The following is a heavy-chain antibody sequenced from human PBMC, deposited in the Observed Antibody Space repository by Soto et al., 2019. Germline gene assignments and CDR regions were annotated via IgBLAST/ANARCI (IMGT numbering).Heavy chain of an antibody. D-gene: IGHD3-9*01. J-gene: IGHJ4*02. Sequence: GASVKVSCKASGYTITSYGISWVRQAPGQGLEWMGWISAYNGNTNYAQKLQGRVTMTTDTSTSTAYMELRSLRSDDTAVYYCARDEDDILTGSLGYWGQGTLVTVSS. CDR1: GYTITSYG. CDR2: ISAYNGNT. CDR3: ARDEDDILTGSLGY. V-gene: IGHV1-18*01.